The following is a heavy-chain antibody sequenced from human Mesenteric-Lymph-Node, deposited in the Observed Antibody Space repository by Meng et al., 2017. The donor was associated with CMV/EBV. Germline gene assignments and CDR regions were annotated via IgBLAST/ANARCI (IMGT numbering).Heavy chain of an antibody. V-gene: IGHV3-33*06. J-gene: IGHJ5*02. CDR2: IWYDGSNK. Sequence: GGSLRLSCAASGFTFSSYGMHWVRQAPGKGLEWVAVIWYDGSNKYYADSVKGRFTISRDNSKNTLYLQMNSLRAEDTAVYYCAKAGQADWFDPWGQGTLVTVSS. CDR1: GFTFSSYG. D-gene: IGHD1-1*01. CDR3: AKAGQADWFDP.